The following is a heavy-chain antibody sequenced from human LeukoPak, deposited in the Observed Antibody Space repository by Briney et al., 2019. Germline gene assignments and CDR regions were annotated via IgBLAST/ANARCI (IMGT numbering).Heavy chain of an antibody. J-gene: IGHJ3*02. D-gene: IGHD2-2*01. CDR3: ATPLGYQLLDAFDI. V-gene: IGHV3-30*04. CDR1: GFTFSNYA. Sequence: PGGSLRLSCAASGFTFSNYAMHWVRQAPGKGLEWVAVISYDGSNKYYADSVKGRFTISRDNSKNTLYLQMNSLRAEDTAVYYCATPLGYQLLDAFDIWGQGTMVTVSS. CDR2: ISYDGSNK.